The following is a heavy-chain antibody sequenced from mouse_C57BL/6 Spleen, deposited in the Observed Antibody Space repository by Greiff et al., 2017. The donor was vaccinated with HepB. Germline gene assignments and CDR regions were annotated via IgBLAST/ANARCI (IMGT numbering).Heavy chain of an antibody. J-gene: IGHJ4*01. CDR2: IRNKANGYTT. CDR3: ARSEGYPYAMDY. Sequence: EVQLVESGGGLVQPGGSLSLSCAASGFTFTDYYMSWVRQPPGKALEWLGFIRNKANGYTTEYSASVKGRFTISRDNSQSILYLQMNALRAEDSATYYCARSEGYPYAMDYWGQGTSVTVSS. CDR1: GFTFTDYY. V-gene: IGHV7-3*01. D-gene: IGHD2-2*01.